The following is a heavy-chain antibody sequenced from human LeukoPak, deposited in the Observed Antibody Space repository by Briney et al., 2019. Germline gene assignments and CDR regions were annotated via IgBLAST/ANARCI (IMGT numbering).Heavy chain of an antibody. J-gene: IGHJ6*03. Sequence: GSLRLSCAASGFTFSSYNMNWVRQAPGKGLEWIGSIYHSGSTYYNPSLKSRVTISVDTSKNQFSLKLSSVTAADTAVYYCARDQRWSSRSYYYYYMDVWGKGTTVAVSS. CDR3: ARDQRWSSRSYYYYYMDV. V-gene: IGHV4-59*12. CDR1: GFTFSSYN. D-gene: IGHD6-13*01. CDR2: IYHSGST.